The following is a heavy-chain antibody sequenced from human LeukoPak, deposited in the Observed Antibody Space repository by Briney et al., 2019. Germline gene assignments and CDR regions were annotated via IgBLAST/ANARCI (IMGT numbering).Heavy chain of an antibody. CDR1: GGTFSSYA. CDR3: ARKGGYAHAFDI. D-gene: IGHD5-12*01. Sequence: SVKVSCKASGGTFSSYAISWVRQAPGQGLEWMGRIIPILGIANYAQKFQGRVTITADKSTSTAYMELSSLRSEDTAVYYCARKGGYAHAFDIWGQGTMVTVSS. CDR2: IIPILGIA. V-gene: IGHV1-69*04. J-gene: IGHJ3*02.